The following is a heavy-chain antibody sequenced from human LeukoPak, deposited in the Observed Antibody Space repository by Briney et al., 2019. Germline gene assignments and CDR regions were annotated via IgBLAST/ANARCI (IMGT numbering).Heavy chain of an antibody. V-gene: IGHV4-61*05. Sequence: SETLSLTCTVSGGSISSSSYYWGWIRQPPGKGLEWIGYIYYSGSANYNPSLKSRVTISVDTSKNQFSLKLSSVTAADTAVYYCASYGGNDGGGFDYWGQGTLVTVSS. CDR2: IYYSGSA. CDR1: GGSISSSSYY. D-gene: IGHD4-23*01. J-gene: IGHJ4*02. CDR3: ASYGGNDGGGFDY.